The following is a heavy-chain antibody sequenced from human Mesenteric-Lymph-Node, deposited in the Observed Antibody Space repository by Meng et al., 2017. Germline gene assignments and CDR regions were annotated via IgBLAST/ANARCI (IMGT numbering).Heavy chain of an antibody. CDR1: GFTFSSYW. CDR3: ARYHGSFASLGSWFAP. Sequence: GGSLRLSCAASGFTFSSYWMSWVRQAPGKGLEWVANIKQDGSEKYYVDSVKGRFTISRDNAKNSLYLQMNSLRAEDTAVYYCARYHGSFASLGSWFAPGAKEPWSPSPQ. CDR2: IKQDGSEK. V-gene: IGHV3-7*03. J-gene: IGHJ5*02. D-gene: IGHD1-26*01.